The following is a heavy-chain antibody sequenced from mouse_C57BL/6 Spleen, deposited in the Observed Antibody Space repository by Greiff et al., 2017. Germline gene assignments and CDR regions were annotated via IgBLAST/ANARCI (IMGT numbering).Heavy chain of an antibody. CDR2: INPGSGGT. CDR1: GYAFTNYL. V-gene: IGHV1-54*01. CDR3: ASLYGSSYDYAMDY. D-gene: IGHD1-1*01. J-gene: IGHJ4*01. Sequence: QVQLQQSGAELVRPGTSVKVSCKASGYAFTNYLIEWVKQRPGQGLEWIGVINPGSGGTNYTEKFKGKATLTADKSSSTAYMQLSSLTSEDSAVYFCASLYGSSYDYAMDYWGQGTSVTVSS.